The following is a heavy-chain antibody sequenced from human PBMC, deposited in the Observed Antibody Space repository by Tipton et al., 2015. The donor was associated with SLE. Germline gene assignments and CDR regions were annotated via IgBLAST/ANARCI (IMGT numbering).Heavy chain of an antibody. CDR1: GGSITSSY. CDR2: IYYSGST. J-gene: IGHJ5*02. V-gene: IGHV4-59*08. D-gene: IGHD3-10*01. Sequence: TLSLTCTVSGGSITSSYWSWIRQPPGKGLEWIGYIYYSGSTNSNPSLKSRVAISVDTSKNQFSLRLSSVTAADTAVYYCARHVRGVAGWFDPWGQGTLVTVSS. CDR3: ARHVRGVAGWFDP.